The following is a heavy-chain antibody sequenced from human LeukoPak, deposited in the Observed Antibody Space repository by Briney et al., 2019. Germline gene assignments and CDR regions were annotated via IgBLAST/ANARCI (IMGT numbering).Heavy chain of an antibody. CDR2: IYYSGST. CDR3: ARHRLLLWFGSSGAFDI. D-gene: IGHD3-10*01. CDR1: GGSISSSSYY. J-gene: IGHJ3*02. Sequence: MSSETLSLTCTVSGGSISSSSYYWGWIRQPPGKGLEWIGSIYYSGSTNYNPSLKSRVTISVDTSKNQFSLKLSSVTAADTAVYYCARHRLLLWFGSSGAFDIWGQGTMVTVSS. V-gene: IGHV4-39*01.